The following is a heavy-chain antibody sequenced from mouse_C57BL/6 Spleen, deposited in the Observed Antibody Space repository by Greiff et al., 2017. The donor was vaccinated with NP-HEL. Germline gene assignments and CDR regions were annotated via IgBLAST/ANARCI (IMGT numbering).Heavy chain of an antibody. CDR3: ARRTVVRYFDV. J-gene: IGHJ1*03. CDR1: GYAFSSYW. Sequence: QVQLQQSGAELVKPGASVQISCKASGYAFSSYWMNWVKQRPGKGLEWIGQIYPGDGDTNYNGKFKGKATLTADKSSSTAYMQLSSLTSEDSAVYFCARRTVVRYFDVWGTGTTVTVSS. CDR2: IYPGDGDT. V-gene: IGHV1-80*01. D-gene: IGHD1-1*01.